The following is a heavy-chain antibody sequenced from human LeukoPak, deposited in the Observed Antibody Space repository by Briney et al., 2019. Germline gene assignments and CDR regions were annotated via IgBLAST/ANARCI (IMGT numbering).Heavy chain of an antibody. V-gene: IGHV3-20*04. Sequence: GGSLRLSCAASGFTFDDYGMSWVRQAPGKGLEWVSGINWNGGSTGYADSVKGRFTISRDNAKNSLYLQMNSLRAEDTAVYYCAREPRGYYDSSGYYRSAFDIWGQGTMVTVSS. D-gene: IGHD3-22*01. CDR3: AREPRGYYDSSGYYRSAFDI. CDR1: GFTFDDYG. CDR2: INWNGGST. J-gene: IGHJ3*02.